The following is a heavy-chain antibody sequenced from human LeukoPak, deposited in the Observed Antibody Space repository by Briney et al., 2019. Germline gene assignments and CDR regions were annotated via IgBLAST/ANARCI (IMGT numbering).Heavy chain of an antibody. CDR2: IKQDESEK. J-gene: IGHJ2*01. D-gene: IGHD6-19*01. Sequence: GGSLRLSCAASGFTFSSYWMSWVRQAPGKGLEWVANIKQDESEKYYVDSVKGRYTIPRDNAKNSLYLQMNSLRAEDTAVYYCVRGGTSGWDWYFDLWGRGTLVTVSS. V-gene: IGHV3-7*01. CDR1: GFTFSSYW. CDR3: VRGGTSGWDWYFDL.